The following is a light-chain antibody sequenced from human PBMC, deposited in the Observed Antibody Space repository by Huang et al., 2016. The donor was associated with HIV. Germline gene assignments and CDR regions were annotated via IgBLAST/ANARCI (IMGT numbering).Light chain of an antibody. J-gene: IGKJ2*01. CDR2: SSS. V-gene: IGKV3-15*01. CDR1: QSVSTN. CDR3: QQYNHWPPYT. Sequence: EIVLTQSPATLSVSPGERVTLSCRASQSVSTNLAWYQQKPRQAHRLLIYSSSSMAAGVPARCSGSGSATEFSLTITSLQSEDFAIYYCQQYNHWPPYTFGQGTKLEIK.